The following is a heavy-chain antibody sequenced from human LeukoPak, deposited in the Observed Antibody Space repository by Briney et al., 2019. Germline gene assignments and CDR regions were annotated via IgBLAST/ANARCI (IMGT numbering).Heavy chain of an antibody. CDR2: INPNSGGT. V-gene: IGHV1-2*02. D-gene: IGHD3-22*01. J-gene: IGHJ4*02. CDR1: GYTFTGYY. Sequence: GASMKVSCKASGYTFTGYYMHWVRQAPGQGLEWMGWINPNSGGTNYAQKFQGRVTMTRDTSISTAYMELSRLRSDDTAVYYCARDYYDSSGYYGDDYWGQGTLVTVSS. CDR3: ARDYYDSSGYYGDDY.